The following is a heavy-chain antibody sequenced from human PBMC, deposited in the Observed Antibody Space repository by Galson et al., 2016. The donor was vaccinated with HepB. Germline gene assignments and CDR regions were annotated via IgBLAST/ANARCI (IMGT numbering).Heavy chain of an antibody. CDR2: LYQTGTA. J-gene: IGHJ4*02. D-gene: IGHD1-26*01. Sequence: SETLSLTCAVSGATISNDYWWSWVRQSPEKGFEWLGDLYQTGTANYNPSFTRRATISVDTSKNEISLRPDSVTAADTAVYYCARGTLGTTTTMAFDYWGQGTLVTVSS. CDR3: ARGTLGTTTTMAFDY. CDR1: GATISNDYW. V-gene: IGHV4-4*02.